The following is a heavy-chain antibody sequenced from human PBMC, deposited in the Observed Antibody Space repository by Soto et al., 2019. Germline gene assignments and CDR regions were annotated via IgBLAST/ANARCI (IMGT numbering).Heavy chain of an antibody. V-gene: IGHV4-59*01. Sequence: SATLSPTCTVSGGSIITGYWSWIRQPPGKGLEWIGYISHSGNTNYNPSVKSRVTLSVDTPKNQFSLRLSSVTTADTAVYYCAGLRGYAGSPVDYWGQGTLVTVSS. CDR2: ISHSGNT. D-gene: IGHD2-15*01. CDR3: AGLRGYAGSPVDY. J-gene: IGHJ4*02. CDR1: GGSIITGY.